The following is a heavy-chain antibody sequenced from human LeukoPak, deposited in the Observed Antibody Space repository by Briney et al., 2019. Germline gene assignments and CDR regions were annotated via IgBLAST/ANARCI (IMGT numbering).Heavy chain of an antibody. D-gene: IGHD3-22*01. Sequence: GGSLRLSCSASGFSFSDYDMNWIRQAPGKGLEWVSYIRNDGSTIYDADSVKGRFSISRDNARNSLYLQMSSLRAEDTAVYYCAREGRGYYGDFDYWGQGTLVTVSS. CDR2: IRNDGSTI. CDR1: GFSFSDYD. V-gene: IGHV3-11*01. CDR3: AREGRGYYGDFDY. J-gene: IGHJ4*02.